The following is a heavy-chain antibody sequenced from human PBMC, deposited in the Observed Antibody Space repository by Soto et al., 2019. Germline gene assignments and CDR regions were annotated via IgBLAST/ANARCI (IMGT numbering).Heavy chain of an antibody. CDR3: ASYKYYDSGTYYRTFDY. Sequence: SETLSLTCTVSGGSISSGGYYWSWIRQHPGKGLEWIGYIYYSGSTYYNPSLKSRVSISVDTSKNQFSLKLSSVTAADTAVYYCASYKYYDSGTYYRTFDYWGQGTLVTVSS. D-gene: IGHD3-22*01. V-gene: IGHV4-31*03. CDR1: GGSISSGGYY. J-gene: IGHJ4*02. CDR2: IYYSGST.